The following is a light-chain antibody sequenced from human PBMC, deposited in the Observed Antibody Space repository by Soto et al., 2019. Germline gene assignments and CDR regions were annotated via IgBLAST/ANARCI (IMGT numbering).Light chain of an antibody. V-gene: IGKV3-20*01. CDR3: QQHYNTPRT. CDR2: GAS. CDR1: QSVSFTY. J-gene: IGKJ1*01. Sequence: EIVLTQSPGTLSLSPGERATLPCRASQSVSFTYLAWYQQKPGQAPRLLIYGASSRATGIPDRFSGSGSGTHFTLTISSLQPEDFATYYCQQHYNTPRTFGQGTKVDIK.